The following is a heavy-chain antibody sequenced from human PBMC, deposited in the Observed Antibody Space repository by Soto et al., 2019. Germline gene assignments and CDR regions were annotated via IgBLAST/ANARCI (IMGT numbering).Heavy chain of an antibody. CDR1: GGSISSSSYY. CDR2: IYYSGST. CDR3: ARTVRGVIVEYYYYYGMDA. D-gene: IGHD3-10*01. V-gene: IGHV4-39*01. Sequence: SETLSLTCTVSGGSISSSSYYWGWIRQPPGKGLEWIGSIYYSGSTYYNPSLKSRVTISVDTSKNQFSLKLSTVTAADTAVYYCARTVRGVIVEYYYYYGMDAWGQGTTVTVS. J-gene: IGHJ6*02.